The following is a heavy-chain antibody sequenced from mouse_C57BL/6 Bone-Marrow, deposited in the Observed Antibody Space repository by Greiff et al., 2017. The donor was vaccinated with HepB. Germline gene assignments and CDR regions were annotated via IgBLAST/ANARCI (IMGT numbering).Heavy chain of an antibody. Sequence: EVQVVESGGDLVKPGGSLKLSCAASGFTFSSYGMSWVRQTPDKRLEWVATISSGGSYTYYPDSVKGRFTISRDNAKNTLYLQMSILKSEDTAMYYCARQGESNYPYYFDYWGQGTTLTVSS. CDR2: ISSGGSYT. V-gene: IGHV5-6*01. CDR3: ARQGESNYPYYFDY. J-gene: IGHJ2*01. D-gene: IGHD2-5*01. CDR1: GFTFSSYG.